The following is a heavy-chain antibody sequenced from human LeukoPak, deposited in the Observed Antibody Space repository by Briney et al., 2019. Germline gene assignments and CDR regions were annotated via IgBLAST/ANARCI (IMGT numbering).Heavy chain of an antibody. CDR1: GGTFSSYA. D-gene: IGHD6-6*01. CDR2: IIPIFGTA. V-gene: IGHV1-69*05. CDR3: ATSSSGTGDY. J-gene: IGHJ4*02. Sequence: SVKVSCKASGGTFSSYAISWVRQAPGQGHEWMGGIIPIFGTANYAQKFQGRVTSTTDESTSTAYMELSSLRSEDTAVYYCATSSSGTGDYWGQGTLVTVCS.